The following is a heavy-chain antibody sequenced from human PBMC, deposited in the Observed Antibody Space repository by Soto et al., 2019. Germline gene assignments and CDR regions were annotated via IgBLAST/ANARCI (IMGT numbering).Heavy chain of an antibody. J-gene: IGHJ5*02. V-gene: IGHV3-23*01. D-gene: IGHD6-13*01. CDR3: AKRVRDSSSWYFWFDP. CDR2: ISGSGGST. CDR1: GFTFSSYA. Sequence: GGSLRLSCAASGFTFSSYAMSWVRQAPGKGLEWVSAISGSGGSTYYADSVKGRFTISRDNSKNTLYLQMNSLRAEDTAVYYRAKRVRDSSSWYFWFDPWGQGTLVTVSS.